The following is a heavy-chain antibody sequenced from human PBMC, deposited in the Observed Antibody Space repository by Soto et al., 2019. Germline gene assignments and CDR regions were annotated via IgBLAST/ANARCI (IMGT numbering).Heavy chain of an antibody. V-gene: IGHV3-48*03. CDR2: VDTSGSRI. J-gene: IGHJ4*02. D-gene: IGHD1-7*01. Sequence: EVQLVESGGGLVQPGGSLRLSCAASGFTFSSYEMIWVRQAPGKGLESISYVDTSGSRIYYADSVKGRFTISRDNAKKSWSLQMNSLSAEDTAVYYCAGSKWNYESDSWGQGTQVTVAS. CDR1: GFTFSSYE. CDR3: AGSKWNYESDS.